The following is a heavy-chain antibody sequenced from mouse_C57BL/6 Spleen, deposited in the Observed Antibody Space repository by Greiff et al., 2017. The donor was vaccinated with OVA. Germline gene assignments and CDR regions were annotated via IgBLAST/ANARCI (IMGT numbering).Heavy chain of an antibody. CDR1: GFTFSDFY. D-gene: IGHD2-3*01. CDR3: ARDADDGLWYFDV. Sequence: EVQLVESGGGLVQSGRSLRLSCATSGFTFSDFYMEWVRQAPGKGLEWIAASRNKANDYTTEYSASVKGRFIVSRDTSQSILYLQMNALRAEDTAIYYCARDADDGLWYFDVWGTGTTVTVSS. J-gene: IGHJ1*03. V-gene: IGHV7-1*01. CDR2: SRNKANDYTT.